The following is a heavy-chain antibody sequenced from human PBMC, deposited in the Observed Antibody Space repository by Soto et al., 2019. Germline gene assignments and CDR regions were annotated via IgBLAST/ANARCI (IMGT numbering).Heavy chain of an antibody. CDR2: ISYDGSNT. CDR1: GFTFSSYG. CDR3: AKVGGLSGSYYISSSYYFDY. J-gene: IGHJ4*02. Sequence: QVQLVESGGGVVQPGRSLRLSCVASGFTFSSYGMHWVRQAPGKGLEWVAIISYDGSNTYYADSVKGRFTISRDNSKNTMYLQMKSLRAEDTSVYYCAKVGGLSGSYYISSSYYFDYWGQGTLVTVSS. D-gene: IGHD1-26*01. V-gene: IGHV3-30*18.